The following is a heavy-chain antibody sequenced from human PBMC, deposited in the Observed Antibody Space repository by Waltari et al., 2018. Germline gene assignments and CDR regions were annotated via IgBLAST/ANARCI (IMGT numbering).Heavy chain of an antibody. D-gene: IGHD6-6*01. CDR2: IKHRGRT. CDR3: GRGVEAALDY. CDR1: GGSFRGYY. Sequence: QVQLQQWGAGLLKPSETLSLTCAVSGGSFRGYYWSWIRQPPGKGLVWTSEIKHRGRTNYNTSRKSRVSIVVETSKSQLSVKLGVVTAAETAVYDCGRGVEAALDYWGQGTLVTVSS. V-gene: IGHV4-34*01. J-gene: IGHJ4*02.